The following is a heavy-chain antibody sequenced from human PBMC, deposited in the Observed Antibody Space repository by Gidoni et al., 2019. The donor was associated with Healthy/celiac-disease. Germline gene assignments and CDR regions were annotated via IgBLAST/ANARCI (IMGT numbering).Heavy chain of an antibody. CDR3: ARGHYYYYGMDV. V-gene: IGHV3-7*01. CDR2: IKQDGSGK. Sequence: EVQLVESGGGLVQPGGSLRLSCEASGFTFSSYWLSWVRQAPGKGLQWVANIKQDGSGKYYFDSVKDRFTTFCNNATNSSFLQLNSLRAADTAAYYCARGHYYYYGMDVWGQGTTVTVSS. CDR1: GFTFSSYW. J-gene: IGHJ6*02.